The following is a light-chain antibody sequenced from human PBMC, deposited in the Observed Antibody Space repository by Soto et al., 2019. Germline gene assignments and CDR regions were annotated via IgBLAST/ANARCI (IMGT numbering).Light chain of an antibody. V-gene: IGKV3-11*01. Sequence: EIVLTQSPATLSLSPGERATLSCRASQSVSSYLAWYQQKPGQAPRLLIYDASNRATGIPARFSGSGSGTDFTLTISSLGPEDFAVYYCQQRSHWPPWTFGQGTKVEIK. CDR1: QSVSSY. CDR3: QQRSHWPPWT. CDR2: DAS. J-gene: IGKJ1*01.